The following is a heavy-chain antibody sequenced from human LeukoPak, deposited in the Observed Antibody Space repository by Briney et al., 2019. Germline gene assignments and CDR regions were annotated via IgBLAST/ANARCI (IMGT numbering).Heavy chain of an antibody. CDR2: MNPNSGNT. J-gene: IGHJ4*02. CDR3: ARGLMRAYNWNY. D-gene: IGHD1-20*01. V-gene: IGHV1-8*01. CDR1: GYTFTSYD. Sequence: ASVKVSCKASGYTFTSYDINWVRQATGQGLEWMGWMNPNSGNTGYAQKFQGRVTMTRNTSISTAYVELSSLRSEDTAVYYCARGLMRAYNWNYWGQGTLVTVSS.